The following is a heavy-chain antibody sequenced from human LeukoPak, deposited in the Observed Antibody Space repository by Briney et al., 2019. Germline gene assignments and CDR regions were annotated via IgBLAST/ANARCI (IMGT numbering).Heavy chain of an antibody. Sequence: ASVTVSRKSSGYTFTSYDINWLRQATGQGLEWMGWMNPNSGNTGYAQKFQRRVTMTSNTSISTAYMELSSLRSEDTAVYYCARGQRMHGSGSYYFGYWGQGTLVTVSS. J-gene: IGHJ4*02. D-gene: IGHD3-10*01. V-gene: IGHV1-8*01. CDR1: GYTFTSYD. CDR3: ARGQRMHGSGSYYFGY. CDR2: MNPNSGNT.